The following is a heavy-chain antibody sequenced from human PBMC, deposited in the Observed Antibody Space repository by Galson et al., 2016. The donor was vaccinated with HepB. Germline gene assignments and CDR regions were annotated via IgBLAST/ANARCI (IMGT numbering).Heavy chain of an antibody. CDR3: ARVREQQLLDAFDI. CDR2: ISSGSSYI. Sequence: SLRLSCAASGFSFSSYSMNWVRQAPGKGLEWVSSISSGSSYIYSADSLKGRFTISRDNVKKSLYLQMNSLRPEDTAVYYCARVREQQLLDAFDIWGQGTMVTVSS. V-gene: IGHV3-21*01. CDR1: GFSFSSYS. J-gene: IGHJ3*02. D-gene: IGHD6-13*01.